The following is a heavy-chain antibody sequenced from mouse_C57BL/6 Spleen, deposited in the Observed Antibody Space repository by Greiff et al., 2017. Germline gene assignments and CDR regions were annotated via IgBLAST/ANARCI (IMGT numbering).Heavy chain of an antibody. CDR3: ARQAYDYSWFAY. Sequence: EVKLMESGGGLVQPGGSLKLSCAASGFTFSDYGMAWVRQAPRKGPEWVAFISNLAYSIYYADTVTGRFTISRENAKNTLYLEMSSLRSEDTAMYYCARQAYDYSWFAYWGQGTLVTVSA. D-gene: IGHD2-4*01. CDR2: ISNLAYSI. V-gene: IGHV5-15*01. J-gene: IGHJ3*01. CDR1: GFTFSDYG.